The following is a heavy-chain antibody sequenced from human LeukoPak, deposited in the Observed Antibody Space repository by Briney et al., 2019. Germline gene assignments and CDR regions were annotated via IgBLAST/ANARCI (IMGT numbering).Heavy chain of an antibody. J-gene: IGHJ4*02. CDR1: GFTFSSYW. CDR3: ARDRDNITCPHDH. CDR2: IKQDGSEK. V-gene: IGHV3-7*05. D-gene: IGHD2/OR15-2a*01. Sequence: PGGSLRLSCAASGFTFSSYWMSWVRQAPGKGLEWVANIKQDGSEKYYADSVKGRFTISRDNAKKSLYLQMNSLRAEDTAVYYCARDRDNITCPHDHWGQGTLVTVSS.